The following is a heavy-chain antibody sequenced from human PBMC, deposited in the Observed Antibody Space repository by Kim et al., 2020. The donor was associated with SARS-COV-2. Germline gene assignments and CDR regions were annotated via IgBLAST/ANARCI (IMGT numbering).Heavy chain of an antibody. CDR1: GYNFTNYW. V-gene: IGHV5-51*01. CDR2: IYPGDTDT. Sequence: GESLKISCQASGYNFTNYWVAWVRQVPGKGLEWMGYIYPGDTDTKYGPSFRGLVTISADNSNTTAYLQWNSLQASDTAMYYCARGNVYRDYDFWGQGTLVTVSS. CDR3: ARGNVYRDYDF. J-gene: IGHJ4*02. D-gene: IGHD4-17*01.